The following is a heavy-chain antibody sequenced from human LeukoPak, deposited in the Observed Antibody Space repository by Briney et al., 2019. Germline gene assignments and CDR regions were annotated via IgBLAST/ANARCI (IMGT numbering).Heavy chain of an antibody. D-gene: IGHD2-2*01. CDR1: GFTFSTYT. Sequence: WGSLRLSCAASGFTFSTYTIHWVRQAPGKGLEWVAVISYDGSNKYYADSVKGRFTLSRDNSKDTLYLQMDSLRAEDTAVYSCARGYCSSTACPPCDYWGQGTLVTVSS. J-gene: IGHJ4*02. CDR2: ISYDGSNK. V-gene: IGHV3-30*04. CDR3: ARGYCSSTACPPCDY.